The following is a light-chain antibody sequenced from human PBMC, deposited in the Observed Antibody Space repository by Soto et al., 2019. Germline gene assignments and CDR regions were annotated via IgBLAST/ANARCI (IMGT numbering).Light chain of an antibody. CDR3: HHRSHWPPTET. CDR1: ESTK. CDR2: DVS. J-gene: IGKJ3*01. V-gene: IGKV3-11*01. Sequence: EIVLTQSPASLSLSPGERASLSSRASESTKLAWYQHKPGQAPRLLIYDVSHRATGIPARFSGSGSGTDFTLTISSLAPEDFAVYYCHHRSHWPPTETFGPGTKVDIK.